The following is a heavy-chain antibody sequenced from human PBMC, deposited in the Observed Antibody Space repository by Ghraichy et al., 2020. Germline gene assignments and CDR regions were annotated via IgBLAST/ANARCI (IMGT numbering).Heavy chain of an antibody. CDR3: AKDREVYCSGGSCYTPSDY. V-gene: IGHV3-23*01. CDR1: GFTFSSYA. D-gene: IGHD2-15*01. J-gene: IGHJ4*02. Sequence: GGSLRLSCAASGFTFSSYAMSWVRQAPGKGLEWVSTISDSGTNTYYADSVRGRFTISRDISKNTLYLQMNSLRAEDTAVYYCAKDREVYCSGGSCYTPSDYWGQGTLVTVSS. CDR2: ISDSGTNT.